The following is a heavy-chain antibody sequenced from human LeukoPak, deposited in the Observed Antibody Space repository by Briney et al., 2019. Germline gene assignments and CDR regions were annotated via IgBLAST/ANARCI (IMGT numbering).Heavy chain of an antibody. CDR1: GASVSSASY. D-gene: IGHD1-26*01. CDR3: ARSRAFNSGAFDP. V-gene: IGHV4-61*01. J-gene: IGHJ5*02. Sequence: KASGTLSLTCTVSGASVSSASYWSWIRQPPGQGVEWIAHIYNGVNTNYNPSLKSRVTISVDTSKNQFSLRLNSVTAADTAVYYCARSRAFNSGAFDPWGQGSLVTVSS. CDR2: IYNGVNT.